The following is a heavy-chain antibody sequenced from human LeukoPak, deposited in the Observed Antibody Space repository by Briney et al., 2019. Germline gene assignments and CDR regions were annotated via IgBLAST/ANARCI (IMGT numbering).Heavy chain of an antibody. Sequence: GASAKVSCKASGYTFTSYPMNWVRQAPGQGLEWMGWINTNTGHPTFAQGFTGRFVFSLDTPVSTAYLQISSLKAEDTAVYYCARGSSGYPYYFDYWGQGTLVTVSS. CDR3: ARGSSGYPYYFDY. CDR1: GYTFTSYP. J-gene: IGHJ4*02. V-gene: IGHV7-4-1*02. D-gene: IGHD3-22*01. CDR2: INTNTGHP.